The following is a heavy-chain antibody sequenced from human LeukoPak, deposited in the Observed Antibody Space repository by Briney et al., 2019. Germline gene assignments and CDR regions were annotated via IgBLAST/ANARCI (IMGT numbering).Heavy chain of an antibody. J-gene: IGHJ4*02. CDR2: IYYSGST. CDR1: GVSINSYY. V-gene: IGHV4-59*01. Sequence: PSETLSLTCTVTGVSINSYYWNWIRQPPGKGLEWIGYIYYSGSTNNPSLKSRVTMSRDTSKNQFSLKLSSVTAADTAVYYCARRDLTGTTFDYWGQGTLVTVSS. D-gene: IGHD1-7*01. CDR3: ARRDLTGTTFDY.